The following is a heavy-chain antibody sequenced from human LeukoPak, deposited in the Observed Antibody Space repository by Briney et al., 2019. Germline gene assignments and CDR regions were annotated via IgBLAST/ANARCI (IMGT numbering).Heavy chain of an antibody. CDR2: INSDGSRT. CDR3: ARGRLWVGEDHYYYYGVDV. Sequence: PGGSLRLSCAASGFTFSNFWMHWVRQAPGKGLVWVSRINSDGSRTSNADSVKGRFTISRDNAKNTLYLQMNSLRAEDTAVYYCARGRLWVGEDHYYYYGVDVWGQGTTVIVCS. J-gene: IGHJ6*02. D-gene: IGHD3-10*01. V-gene: IGHV3-74*01. CDR1: GFTFSNFW.